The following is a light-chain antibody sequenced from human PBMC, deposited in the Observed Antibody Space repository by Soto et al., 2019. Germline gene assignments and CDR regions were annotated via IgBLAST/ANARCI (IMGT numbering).Light chain of an antibody. CDR1: SGSIASNY. J-gene: IGLJ3*02. CDR3: QSYDSSNHQV. CDR2: EDN. V-gene: IGLV6-57*03. Sequence: FMLTQPHSVSESPGKTVTISCTRSSGSIASNYVQWYQQRPGSAPTTVIYEDNQRPSGVPDRFSGSIDSSSNSASLTISGLKTEDEADYYCQSYDSSNHQVFGGGTKLTVL.